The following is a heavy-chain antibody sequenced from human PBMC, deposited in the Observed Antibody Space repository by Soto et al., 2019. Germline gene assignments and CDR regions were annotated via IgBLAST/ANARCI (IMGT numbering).Heavy chain of an antibody. D-gene: IGHD1-1*01. V-gene: IGHV4-39*01. J-gene: IGHJ6*03. Sequence: SETLSLTCTVSGGSISRNNYYWGWIRQPPGKGLEWIGSIYYSGSTYYNPSLKSRVTISVATSKNQFSLKLSSVTAADTAVYYCAITSGRLEQGSHYYYMDVWGKGTTVTVSS. CDR1: GGSISRNNYY. CDR3: AITSGRLEQGSHYYYMDV. CDR2: IYYSGST.